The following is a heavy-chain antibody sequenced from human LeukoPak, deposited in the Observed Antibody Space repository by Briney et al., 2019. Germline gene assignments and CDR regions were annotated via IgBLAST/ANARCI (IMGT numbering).Heavy chain of an antibody. J-gene: IGHJ4*02. Sequence: PGGSLRLSCAVSAFTFSDNCMTWIRQAPGKGLESVSYISPSGTDISYADSVKGRFTISRDNAKNSLYLQMNSLRAEDTAVYYCSRDPRNLDYWGQGTLVTVSS. D-gene: IGHD1-14*01. CDR1: AFTFSDNC. CDR3: SRDPRNLDY. V-gene: IGHV3-11*01. CDR2: ISPSGTDI.